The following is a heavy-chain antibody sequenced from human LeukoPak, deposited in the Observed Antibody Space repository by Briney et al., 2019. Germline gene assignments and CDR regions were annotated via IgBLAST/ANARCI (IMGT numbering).Heavy chain of an antibody. D-gene: IGHD1-14*01. J-gene: IGHJ4*02. V-gene: IGHV3-7*01. CDR2: IDQVGSEK. CDR3: ARGTNAYPGSDF. CDR1: GFTFSSYW. Sequence: GGSLRLSCAASGFTFSSYWMNWVRQAPGKGLEWVANIDQVGSEKHFGDAVKGRFTVSRDNAKNSVFLEMNSPTAEDTAVYYCARGTNAYPGSDFWGQGTLVTVSS.